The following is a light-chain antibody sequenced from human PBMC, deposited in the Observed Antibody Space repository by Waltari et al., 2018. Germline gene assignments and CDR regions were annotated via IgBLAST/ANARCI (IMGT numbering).Light chain of an antibody. CDR2: EVS. Sequence: QSALTQSPSASGSPGQSVTISCTGTSSDVGSYTSVSWFQQHPGKAPKLIIYEVSKRPSGVPDRFSGSKSGNTASLTVSGLQAEDEADYYCSSKGGSNNLVFGGGTKLTVL. CDR1: SSDVGSYTS. V-gene: IGLV2-8*01. J-gene: IGLJ3*02. CDR3: SSKGGSNNLV.